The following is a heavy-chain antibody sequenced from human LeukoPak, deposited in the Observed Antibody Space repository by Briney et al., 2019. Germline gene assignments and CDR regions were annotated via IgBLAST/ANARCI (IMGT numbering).Heavy chain of an antibody. CDR1: GVSISGSSHY. CDR3: ARDQATLWYSSGWYFDY. CDR2: IYTSGST. D-gene: IGHD6-19*01. J-gene: IGHJ4*02. V-gene: IGHV4-61*02. Sequence: SETLSLTCTVSGVSISGSSHYWGWIRQPAGKGLEWIGRIYTSGSTNYNPSLKSRVTMSVDTSKNQFSLKLSSVTAADTAVYYCARDQATLWYSSGWYFDYWGQGTLVTVSS.